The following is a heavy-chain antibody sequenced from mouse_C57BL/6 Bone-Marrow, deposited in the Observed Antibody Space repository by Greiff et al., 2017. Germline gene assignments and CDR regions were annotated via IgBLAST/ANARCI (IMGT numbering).Heavy chain of an antibody. CDR1: GFTFNTYA. Sequence: EVQLQESGGGLVQPKGSLKLSCAASGFTFNTYAMHWVRQAPGKGLEWVARIRSKSSNYATYYADSVKDRFTISRDDSQSMLYLQMNNLKTEDTAMYYCVREAITTVVATDWYFDVWGTGTTVTVSS. CDR3: VREAITTVVATDWYFDV. D-gene: IGHD1-1*01. J-gene: IGHJ1*03. V-gene: IGHV10-3*01. CDR2: IRSKSSNYAT.